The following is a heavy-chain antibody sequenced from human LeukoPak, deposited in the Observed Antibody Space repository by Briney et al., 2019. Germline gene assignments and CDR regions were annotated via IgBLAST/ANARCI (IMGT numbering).Heavy chain of an antibody. CDR3: ARVEEGYGSGRRENYYYYYMDV. V-gene: IGHV4-59*01. CDR1: GGSISSYY. Sequence: SETLSLTCTVSGGSISSYYWSWIRQPPGKGLEWIGYIYYSGSTNYNPSLKSRVTISVDTSRNQFSLKLSSVTAADTAVYYCARVEEGYGSGRRENYYYYYMDVWGKGTTVTISS. CDR2: IYYSGST. J-gene: IGHJ6*03. D-gene: IGHD3-10*01.